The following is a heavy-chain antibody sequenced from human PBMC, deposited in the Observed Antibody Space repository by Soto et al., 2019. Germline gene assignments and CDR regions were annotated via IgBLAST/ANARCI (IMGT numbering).Heavy chain of an antibody. D-gene: IGHD5-12*01. V-gene: IGHV1-69*13. CDR3: ASASKGGYAIH. CDR1: GCSFKNYA. J-gene: IGHJ4*01. CDR2: IIPIFGTS. Sequence: WASVKVSCKASGCSFKNYAIDWVRQAPGQGLEWMGRIIPIFGTSDYARKFRDRVTITADESSTTVFMDLNSLTYDDTALYFCASASKGGYAIHWGHGTLVTVSS.